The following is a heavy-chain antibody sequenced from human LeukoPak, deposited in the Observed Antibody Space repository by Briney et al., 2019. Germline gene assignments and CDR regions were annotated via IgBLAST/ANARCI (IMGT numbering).Heavy chain of an antibody. CDR3: AKDGGDGYNWKPSGFDY. CDR2: ISWNSGSI. D-gene: IGHD5-24*01. J-gene: IGHJ4*02. V-gene: IGHV3-9*01. Sequence: GRYLRLYCEASGFTFDDYAMHWVRPAPGNGLDWVTAISWNSGSIGYADSVKGRFTISRDNAKNSLYLQMNSLRAEDTALYYCAKDGGDGYNWKPSGFDYWGQGTLVTVSS. CDR1: GFTFDDYA.